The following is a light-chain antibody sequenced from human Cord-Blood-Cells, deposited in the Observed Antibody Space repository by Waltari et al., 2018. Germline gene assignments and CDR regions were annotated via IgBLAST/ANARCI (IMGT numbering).Light chain of an antibody. J-gene: IGKJ1*01. CDR2: AAS. V-gene: IGKV1-39*01. Sequence: DIQMTQSPSSLSASVGDRVTITCRASQSISSYLNWYQQKPGKAPKLLIYAASSLQSRGPSRFSGSESGTDFTLTISRLQPEDFATYYCQQSYSTPRTFGQGTKVEIK. CDR1: QSISSY. CDR3: QQSYSTPRT.